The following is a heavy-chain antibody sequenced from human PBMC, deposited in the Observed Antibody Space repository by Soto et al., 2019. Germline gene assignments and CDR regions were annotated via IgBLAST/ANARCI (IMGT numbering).Heavy chain of an antibody. J-gene: IGHJ6*02. CDR2: IVVGSGNT. Sequence: GASVKVSFKASGFTFTSSAVQWVRQARGQRLEWIGWIVVGSGNTNYAQKFQERVTITRDMSTSTAYMELSSLRSEDTAVYYCAADRTYDFWSGSEARNYYGMDVWGQGTTVTVSS. D-gene: IGHD3-3*01. CDR1: GFTFTSSA. V-gene: IGHV1-58*01. CDR3: AADRTYDFWSGSEARNYYGMDV.